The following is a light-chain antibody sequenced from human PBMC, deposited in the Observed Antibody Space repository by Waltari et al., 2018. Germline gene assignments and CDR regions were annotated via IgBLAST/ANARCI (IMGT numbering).Light chain of an antibody. J-gene: IGKJ1*01. V-gene: IGKV3-15*01. Sequence: EVVMTQSPATLSVSPGESATLSCRASRSVGMNVVWYQQRPGRPPRPLIYAASIRATDTPARFRGSGSGTEFSLTISSLQSEDFAVYYCQQFNDWPRTFGQGTRVEI. CDR1: RSVGMN. CDR3: QQFNDWPRT. CDR2: AAS.